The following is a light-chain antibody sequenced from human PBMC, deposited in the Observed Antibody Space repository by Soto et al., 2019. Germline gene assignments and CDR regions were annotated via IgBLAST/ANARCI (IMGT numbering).Light chain of an antibody. CDR3: QSYDSSLSAWV. J-gene: IGLJ3*02. CDR2: NTR. Sequence: QSVLTQSPSVSGAPGQRVTISCTGSSSNTGAGYDVHWYQQFPGTAPKLLIYNTRNRPSGVPDRFSGSKSGTSASLAITGLQAEDEADYYCQSYDSSLSAWVFGGGTKLTVL. CDR1: SSNTGAGYD. V-gene: IGLV1-40*01.